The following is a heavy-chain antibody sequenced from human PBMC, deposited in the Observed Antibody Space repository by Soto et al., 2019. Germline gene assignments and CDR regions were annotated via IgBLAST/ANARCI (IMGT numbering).Heavy chain of an antibody. D-gene: IGHD3-10*01. Sequence: ASVKVCCEVSGYTLTELSMYWVRQAPGKGLEWMGGFDPEDGETIYAQKFQGRVTMTEDTSTDTAYMELSSLRSEDTAVYYCATDPMVRGVFDYWGQGTLVTVSS. J-gene: IGHJ4*02. V-gene: IGHV1-24*01. CDR1: GYTLTELS. CDR3: ATDPMVRGVFDY. CDR2: FDPEDGET.